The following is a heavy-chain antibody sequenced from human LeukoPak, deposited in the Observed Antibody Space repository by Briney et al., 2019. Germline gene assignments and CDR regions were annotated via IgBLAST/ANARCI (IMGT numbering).Heavy chain of an antibody. CDR3: ARVGGEQQQTPFDY. D-gene: IGHD6-13*01. Sequence: PSETLSLTCTVSGGSISSYYGSWIRQPPGMGLEWIGYIYYSGSTYYNPSLKSRVTISVDTSKNQFSLKLSSVTAADTAVYYCARVGGEQQQTPFDYWGQGTLVTVSS. J-gene: IGHJ4*02. V-gene: IGHV4-59*12. CDR1: GGSISSYY. CDR2: IYYSGST.